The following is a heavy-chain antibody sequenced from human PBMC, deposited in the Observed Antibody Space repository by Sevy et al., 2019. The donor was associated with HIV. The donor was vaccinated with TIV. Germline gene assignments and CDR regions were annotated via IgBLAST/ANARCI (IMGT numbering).Heavy chain of an antibody. CDR2: IKQDGSGK. V-gene: IGHV3-7*01. J-gene: IGHJ4*02. CDR3: ARDLGYYDSSGYPY. D-gene: IGHD3-22*01. CDR1: GFTFSSYW. Sequence: GGSLRLSCAASGFTFSSYWMSWVRQAPGKGLEGVANIKQDGSGKTYVDSVKGRFTISRDNAKNSLYLQMNSLRAEDTAVYYCARDLGYYDSSGYPYWGQGTLVTVSS.